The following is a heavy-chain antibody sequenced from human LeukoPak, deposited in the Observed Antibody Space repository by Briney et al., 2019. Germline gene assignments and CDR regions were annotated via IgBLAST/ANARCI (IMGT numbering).Heavy chain of an antibody. D-gene: IGHD1-26*01. J-gene: IGHJ4*02. Sequence: GGSLRLSCAASGFTFSSYEMNWVRQAPGKGLEWVSYISSSGSTIYYADSVKGRFTISRDNVKNSLYLQMNSLRAEDTAVYYCARVVPGATNFDYWGQGTLVTVSS. CDR1: GFTFSSYE. CDR3: ARVVPGATNFDY. V-gene: IGHV3-48*03. CDR2: ISSSGSTI.